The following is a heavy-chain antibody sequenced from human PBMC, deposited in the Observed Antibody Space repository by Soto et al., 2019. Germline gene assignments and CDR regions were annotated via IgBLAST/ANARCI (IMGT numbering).Heavy chain of an antibody. V-gene: IGHV4-59*01. CDR3: ARDFIAAAGDAWFDP. CDR1: GRSISSYY. D-gene: IGHD6-13*01. CDR2: IYYSGST. J-gene: IGHJ5*02. Sequence: PSETLSLTCTVSGRSISSYYWSWIRQPAGKGLEWIGYIYYSGSTNYNPSLKSRVTISVDTSKNQFSLKLSSVTAADTAVYYCARDFIAAAGDAWFDPWGQGTLVTVS.